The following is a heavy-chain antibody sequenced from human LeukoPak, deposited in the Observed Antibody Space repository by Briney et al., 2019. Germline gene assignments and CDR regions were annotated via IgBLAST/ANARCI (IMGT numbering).Heavy chain of an antibody. CDR1: GGSISSGGYY. Sequence: SQTLSLTCTVSGGSISSGGYYWSRIRQHPGKGLEWIGYIYYSGSTYYNPSLKSRVTISVDTSKNQFSLKLSSVTAADTAVYYCAREPPTGITGVDIWGQGTMVTVSS. J-gene: IGHJ3*02. CDR3: AREPPTGITGVDI. CDR2: IYYSGST. D-gene: IGHD1-20*01. V-gene: IGHV4-31*03.